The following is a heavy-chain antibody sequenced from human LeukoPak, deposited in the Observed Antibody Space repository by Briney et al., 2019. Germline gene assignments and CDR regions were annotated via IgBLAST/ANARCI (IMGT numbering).Heavy chain of an antibody. V-gene: IGHV4-39*01. D-gene: IGHD1-26*01. CDR3: GRHLSGSYPPGGFDY. Sequence: PSETLSLTCTVSGGSISRSTYYWGWIRQPPGKGLECIGSIFYSGNTYYNPSLKSRLAISVDTSKNQFSLKLNSMTAADTAVYYCGRHLSGSYPPGGFDYWGQGTLVTVSS. CDR2: IFYSGNT. CDR1: GGSISRSTYY. J-gene: IGHJ4*02.